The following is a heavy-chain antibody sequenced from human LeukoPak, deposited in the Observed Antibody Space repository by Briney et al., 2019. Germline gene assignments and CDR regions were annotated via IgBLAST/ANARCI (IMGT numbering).Heavy chain of an antibody. CDR2: IHFSGST. Sequence: SETLSLTCTVSGDXISGYYCSWIRQPPGKGLEWIGHIHFSGSTKYNPSHRGRVDISVDTSTNQFSLRLTSVTAADTALYFCARHIYGDSVACDIWGQGTLVSVSS. D-gene: IGHD4-17*01. J-gene: IGHJ3*02. CDR1: GDXISGYY. V-gene: IGHV4-59*08. CDR3: ARHIYGDSVACDI.